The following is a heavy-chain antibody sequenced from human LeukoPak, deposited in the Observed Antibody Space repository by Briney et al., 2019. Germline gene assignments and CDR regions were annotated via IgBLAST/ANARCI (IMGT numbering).Heavy chain of an antibody. J-gene: IGHJ4*02. V-gene: IGHV3-23*01. CDR1: DYTFTDYG. CDR2: ISGPSSHT. D-gene: IGHD6-19*01. Sequence: ASVKVSCKASDYTFTDYGISWVRQAPGKGLQWVSAISGPSSHTYYADSVRGRFTISRDNSRNTLYLQMNSLTVEDTAVYYCATQVSGQWLTPDSGWGQGTLVTVSS. CDR3: ATQVSGQWLTPDSG.